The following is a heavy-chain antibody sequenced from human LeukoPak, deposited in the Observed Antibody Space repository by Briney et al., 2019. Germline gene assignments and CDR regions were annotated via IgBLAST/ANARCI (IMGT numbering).Heavy chain of an antibody. D-gene: IGHD1-26*01. V-gene: IGHV4-61*02. J-gene: IGHJ6*03. Sequence: SQTLSLTCTVSGGSISSGSYYWSWIRQPAGKGLEWIGRIYTSGSTNYNPSLKSRVTISVDTSKNQFSLKLSSVTAADTAVYYCASNSGSYYAAYYYYYYMDVWGKGTTVTVSS. CDR2: IYTSGST. CDR1: GGSISSGSYY. CDR3: ASNSGSYYAAYYYYYYMDV.